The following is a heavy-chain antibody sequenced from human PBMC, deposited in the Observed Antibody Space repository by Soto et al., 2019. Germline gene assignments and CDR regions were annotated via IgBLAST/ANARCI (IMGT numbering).Heavy chain of an antibody. CDR2: IISSSSTI. CDR1: GFTFSSYS. J-gene: IGHJ4*02. V-gene: IGHV3-48*01. CDR3: AREGWPFDY. Sequence: EVQLVESGGGLVQPGGSLRLSCAASGFTFSSYSMNWVRQAPGKGLEWVSYIISSSSTIYYADSVKGRFTISRDNSKNSRYLQMNGMRAEDTAVYYCAREGWPFDYWGQGTLVTVSS.